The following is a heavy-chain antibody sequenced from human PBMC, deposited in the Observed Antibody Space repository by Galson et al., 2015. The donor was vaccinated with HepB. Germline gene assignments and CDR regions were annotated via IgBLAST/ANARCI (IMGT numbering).Heavy chain of an antibody. J-gene: IGHJ3*02. Sequence: SVKVSCKASGYTFTGYYLYWVRQAPGKGLEWMGWINPNSGGTKYAQKFQGRVTMTRDTSVSTAYMELSRLRSDDAAVYYCAGGYGGTYYVEGGADALHIWGQGTMVTVSS. V-gene: IGHV1-2*02. CDR2: INPNSGGT. CDR1: GYTFTGYY. CDR3: AGGYGGTYYVEGGADALHI. D-gene: IGHD1-26*01.